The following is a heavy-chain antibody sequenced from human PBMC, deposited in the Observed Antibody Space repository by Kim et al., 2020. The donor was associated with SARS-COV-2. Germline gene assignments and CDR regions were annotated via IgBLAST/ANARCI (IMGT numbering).Heavy chain of an antibody. CDR2: IYHSGST. V-gene: IGHV4-4*02. Sequence: SETLSLTCAVSGGSISSSNWWSWVRQPPGKGLEWIGEIYHSGSTNYNPSLKSRVTISVDKSKNQFSLKLSSVTAADTAVYYCARIQLYTVTDNNWFDPWGQGTLVTVSS. CDR3: ARIQLYTVTDNNWFDP. D-gene: IGHD4-17*01. J-gene: IGHJ5*02. CDR1: GGSISSSNW.